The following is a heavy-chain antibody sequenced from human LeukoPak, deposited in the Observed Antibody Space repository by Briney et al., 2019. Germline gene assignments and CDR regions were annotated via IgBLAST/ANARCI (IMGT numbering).Heavy chain of an antibody. J-gene: IGHJ4*02. Sequence: SETLSLTCTVSGGSISSGDYYWSWIRQPPAKGLEWIGYIYYSGSTYYNPSLKSRVTISVDTSKNQFSLKLSSVTAADTAVYYCARADGYNSPLDYWGQGTLVTVSS. D-gene: IGHD5-24*01. CDR1: GGSISSGDYY. V-gene: IGHV4-30-4*01. CDR3: ARADGYNSPLDY. CDR2: IYYSGST.